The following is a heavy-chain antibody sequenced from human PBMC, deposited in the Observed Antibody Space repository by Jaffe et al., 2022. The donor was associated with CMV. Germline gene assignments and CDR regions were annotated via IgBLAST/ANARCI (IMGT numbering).Heavy chain of an antibody. CDR1: GYSFTSYW. CDR2: IYPGDSDT. J-gene: IGHJ4*02. Sequence: EVQLVQSGAEVKKPGESLKISCKGSGYSFTSYWIGWVRQMPGKGLEWMGIIYPGDSDTRYSPSFQGQVTISADKSISTAYLQWSSLKASDTAMYYCAIPAPAKGLGGYSYDNLDYWGQGTLVTVSS. CDR3: AIPAPAKGLGGYSYDNLDY. D-gene: IGHD5-18*01. V-gene: IGHV5-51*01.